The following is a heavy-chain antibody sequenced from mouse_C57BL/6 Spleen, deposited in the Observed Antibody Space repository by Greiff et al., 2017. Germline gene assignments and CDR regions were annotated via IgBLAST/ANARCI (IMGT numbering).Heavy chain of an antibody. V-gene: IGHV5-4*01. CDR3: ARYDWRFDY. Sequence: EVQVVESGGGLVKPGGSLKLSCAASGFTFSSYAMSWVRQTPEKRLEWVATISDGGSYTYYPDNVKGRFTISRDNAKNNLYLQMSHLKSEDTAMYYCARYDWRFDYWGQGTTLTVSS. CDR2: ISDGGSYT. CDR1: GFTFSSYA. J-gene: IGHJ2*01. D-gene: IGHD2-4*01.